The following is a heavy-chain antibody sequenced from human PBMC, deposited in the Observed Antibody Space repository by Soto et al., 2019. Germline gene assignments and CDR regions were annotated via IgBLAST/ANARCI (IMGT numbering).Heavy chain of an antibody. D-gene: IGHD3-3*01. CDR3: ARHITLRFLEVVDWLSSENYYYYMDV. J-gene: IGHJ6*03. V-gene: IGHV4-39*01. CDR2: IYYSGST. Sequence: PSETLSLTCTVSGGSISSSSYYWGWIRQPPGKGLEWIGGIYYSGSTYYNPSLKSRVTISVDTSKNQFSLKLSSVTAADTAVYYCARHITLRFLEVVDWLSSENYYYYMDVPGKHTTVTVSS. CDR1: GGSISSSSYY.